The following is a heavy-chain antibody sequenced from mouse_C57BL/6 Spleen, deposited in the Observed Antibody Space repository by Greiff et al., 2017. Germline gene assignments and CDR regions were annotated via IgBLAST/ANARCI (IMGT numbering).Heavy chain of an antibody. V-gene: IGHV5-9-1*02. D-gene: IGHD2-3*01. CDR2: ISSGGDYI. CDR3: TRGWSDWYFDV. CDR1: GFTFSSYA. Sequence: DVMLVESGEGLVKPGGSLKLSCAASGFTFSSYAMSWVRQTPEKRLEWVAYISSGGDYIYYAHTVKGRFTLSRVNARNTLYLQLSSLKSEDTAMYYCTRGWSDWYFDVGSTGTTVTVSS. J-gene: IGHJ1*03.